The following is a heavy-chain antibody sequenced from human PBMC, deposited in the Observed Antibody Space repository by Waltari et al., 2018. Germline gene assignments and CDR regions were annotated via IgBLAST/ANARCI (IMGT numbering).Heavy chain of an antibody. V-gene: IGHV1-3*01. Sequence: QVQLVQSGAEVKKPGASVQVSCKASGYTFTSYAMHWVRQAPGQRLEWMGWINAGNGNTKYSQKFQGRVTITRDTSASTAYMELSSLRSEDTAVYYCARDFGPTSSWPPFDPWGQGTLVTVSS. CDR2: INAGNGNT. J-gene: IGHJ5*02. D-gene: IGHD6-13*01. CDR1: GYTFTSYA. CDR3: ARDFGPTSSWPPFDP.